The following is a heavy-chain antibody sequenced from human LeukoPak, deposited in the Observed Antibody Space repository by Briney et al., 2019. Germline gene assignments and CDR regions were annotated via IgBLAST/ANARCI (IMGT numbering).Heavy chain of an antibody. J-gene: IGHJ4*02. V-gene: IGHV3-23*01. Sequence: GRSLRLSCAASGFTFTSYSMNWVRQAPGKGLEWISTISGGGGSTYYADSVKGRFTISRDNSKNTLYLQVNSLSAEDTAVYYCAKGGKWDVTPFDYWGQGTLVTVSS. CDR1: GFTFTSYS. D-gene: IGHD1-26*01. CDR3: AKGGKWDVTPFDY. CDR2: ISGGGGST.